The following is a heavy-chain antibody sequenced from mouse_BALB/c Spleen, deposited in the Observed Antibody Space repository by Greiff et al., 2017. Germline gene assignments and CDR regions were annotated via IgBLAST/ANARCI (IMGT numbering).Heavy chain of an antibody. V-gene: IGHV14-3*02. Sequence: EVQLKESGAELVKPGASVKLSCTASGFNIKDTYMHWVKQRPEQGLEWIGRIDPANGNTKYDPKFQGKATITADTSSNTAYLQLSSLTSEDTAVYYCARIRGLLRSSWYFDVWGAGTTVTVSS. D-gene: IGHD1-1*01. CDR2: IDPANGNT. J-gene: IGHJ1*01. CDR1: GFNIKDTY. CDR3: ARIRGLLRSSWYFDV.